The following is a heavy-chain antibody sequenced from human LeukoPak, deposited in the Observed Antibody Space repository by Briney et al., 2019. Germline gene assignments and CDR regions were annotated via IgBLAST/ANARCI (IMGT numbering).Heavy chain of an antibody. D-gene: IGHD1-26*01. CDR3: ATGDAFTGSFDF. V-gene: IGHV1-18*01. CDR1: GYTFNIFA. J-gene: IGHJ4*02. CDR2: INPHSGNT. Sequence: ASVKVSCKTSGYTFNIFAITWVRQAPGQGLEWMGWINPHSGNTNSAQKVKGRATLTTDTSTRTAYMELRSLRSDDAAMYYCATGDAFTGSFDFWGQGTVVAVSS.